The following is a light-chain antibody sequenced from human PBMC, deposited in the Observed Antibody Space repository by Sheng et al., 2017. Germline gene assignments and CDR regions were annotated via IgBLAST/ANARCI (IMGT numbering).Light chain of an antibody. Sequence: EIVLTQSPGILSLSPGERATLSCRASQSVSSYLAWYQQKPGQAPRLLIYDASSRATGIPARFSASGSGTDFTLTISSLEAEDFAVYYCQQRSNWPPYTFGQGTKLEI. CDR2: DAS. CDR1: QSVSSY. V-gene: IGKV3-11*01. CDR3: QQRSNWPPYT. J-gene: IGKJ2*01.